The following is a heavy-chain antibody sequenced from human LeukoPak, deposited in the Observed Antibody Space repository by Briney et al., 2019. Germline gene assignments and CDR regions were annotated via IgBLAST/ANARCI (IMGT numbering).Heavy chain of an antibody. CDR3: ARRTLEILAYCGGDCYPYYYYYMDV. CDR1: GFTFDDYG. J-gene: IGHJ6*03. V-gene: IGHV3-20*04. Sequence: GGSLRLSCAASGFTFDDYGMTWVRQAPGKGLEWVSGINWSGGSTSYADSVKGRFTISRDNVKNSLYLQMNSLRAEDTAVYYCARRTLEILAYCGGDCYPYYYYYMDVWGKGTTVTVSS. CDR2: INWSGGST. D-gene: IGHD2-21*02.